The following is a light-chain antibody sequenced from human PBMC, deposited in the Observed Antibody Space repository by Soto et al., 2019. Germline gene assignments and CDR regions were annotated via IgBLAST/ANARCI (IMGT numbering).Light chain of an antibody. CDR3: QQYYSFPFT. CDR2: GAK. CDR1: QAISNY. V-gene: IGKV1-8*01. Sequence: DRVTITCRASQAISNYLNWYQQKPGKAPNLLIFGAKTLQSGVPSRFSGSGSGTDFTLTISCLQSEDFATYYCQQYYSFPFTFGQGTRLEIK. J-gene: IGKJ5*01.